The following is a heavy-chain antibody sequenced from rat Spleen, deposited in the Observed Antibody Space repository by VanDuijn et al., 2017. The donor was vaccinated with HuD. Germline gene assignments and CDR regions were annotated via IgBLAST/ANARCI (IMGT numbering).Heavy chain of an antibody. V-gene: IGHV5-7*01. J-gene: IGHJ2*01. Sequence: EVQLVESGGGLVQPGRSLKLSCAASGFTFSDYNMAWVRQAPKKGLEWVATISYDGSSTYYRDSVKGRFTISRDNAKSTLYLQMDSLRSEDTATYYCARGGLTEGIFDYWGQGVMVTVSS. D-gene: IGHD1-11*01. CDR3: ARGGLTEGIFDY. CDR2: ISYDGSST. CDR1: GFTFSDYN.